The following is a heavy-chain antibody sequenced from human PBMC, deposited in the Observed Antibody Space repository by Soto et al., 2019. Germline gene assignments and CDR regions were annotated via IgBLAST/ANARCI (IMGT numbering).Heavy chain of an antibody. V-gene: IGHV4-59*08. D-gene: IGHD1-1*01. CDR2: FYYSGLT. CDR1: CASMNTYY. CDR3: ASGRPTSHFDY. Sequence: SETLSLTCAVSCASMNTYYWSWIRQPPGKGLEWIGYFYYSGLTNYNPSLKSRVTISLDTSKNQFSLKLSSVTAADTAVYYCASGRPTSHFDYWGQGTLVTVSS. J-gene: IGHJ4*02.